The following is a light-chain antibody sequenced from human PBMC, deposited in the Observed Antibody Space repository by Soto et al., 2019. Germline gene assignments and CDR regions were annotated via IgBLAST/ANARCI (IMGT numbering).Light chain of an antibody. Sequence: DIQMTQSPSSVSASVGDRVTITCRASQGISNWLAWYQQQPGKAPKLLIYAASSLQSGVPSRSSGGGSGTHFTLIISSLQAEDFATYYCQQTNTFLPLTFGGGTKVEIK. CDR3: QQTNTFLPLT. CDR1: QGISNW. J-gene: IGKJ4*01. V-gene: IGKV1-12*01. CDR2: AAS.